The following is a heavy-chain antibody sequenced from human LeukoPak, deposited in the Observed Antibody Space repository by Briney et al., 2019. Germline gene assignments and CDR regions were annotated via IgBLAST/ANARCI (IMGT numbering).Heavy chain of an antibody. Sequence: GGSLRLSCAASGFTFSSYSMNWVRQAPGKGLEWVSYISSSSSTIYYADSVKGRFTVSRDNAKNSLYLQMNSLRAEDTAVYYCARDGPNYYHSSGYYLDYWGQGTLVTVSS. V-gene: IGHV3-48*04. D-gene: IGHD3-22*01. CDR1: GFTFSSYS. J-gene: IGHJ4*02. CDR3: ARDGPNYYHSSGYYLDY. CDR2: ISSSSSTI.